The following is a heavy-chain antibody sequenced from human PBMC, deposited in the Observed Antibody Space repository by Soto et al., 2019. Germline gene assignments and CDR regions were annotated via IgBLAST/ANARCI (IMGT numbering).Heavy chain of an antibody. D-gene: IGHD2-21*02. Sequence: KPGGSLRLSCAASGFTFSAYSMNWVRQAPGRGLEWVSSISGSSSYIYYADSVKGRFAISRDNAKNSLYLQMNSLRAEDTAVYYCARYCGGDCTVDTWGQGTLVTVSS. CDR1: GFTFSAYS. J-gene: IGHJ5*02. CDR2: ISGSSSYI. V-gene: IGHV3-21*01. CDR3: ARYCGGDCTVDT.